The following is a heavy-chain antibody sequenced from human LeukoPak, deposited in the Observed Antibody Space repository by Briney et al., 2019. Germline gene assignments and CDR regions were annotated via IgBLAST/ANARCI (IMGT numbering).Heavy chain of an antibody. Sequence: SETLSLTCTVSGVSISTIGYYWGWIRQPPGKGLEWIGSIYYSGITYYNPSLKSRVTISIDTSNNQFSLTLSSVTAADTAFYYCARDPKSAVAADCFDPWGKGTLVTVSS. V-gene: IGHV4-39*07. D-gene: IGHD6-19*01. CDR3: ARDPKSAVAADCFDP. J-gene: IGHJ5*01. CDR2: IYYSGIT. CDR1: GVSISTIGYY.